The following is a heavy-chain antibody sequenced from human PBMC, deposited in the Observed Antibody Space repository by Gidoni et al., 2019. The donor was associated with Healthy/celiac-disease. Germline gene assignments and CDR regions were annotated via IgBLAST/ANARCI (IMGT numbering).Heavy chain of an antibody. CDR1: GYTFTSYD. CDR3: AIVGGLYISSSPYYFDY. D-gene: IGHD6-6*01. V-gene: IGHV1-8*01. Sequence: QVQLVQSGAEVKKPGASVKVSCKASGYTFTSYDINCVRQDTGQGLEWMGWMNPNSGNTGYAQKLQGIGTMTRNTPISTAYMELCSLRSEDTAVYYCAIVGGLYISSSPYYFDYWGQGTLVTVSS. J-gene: IGHJ4*02. CDR2: MNPNSGNT.